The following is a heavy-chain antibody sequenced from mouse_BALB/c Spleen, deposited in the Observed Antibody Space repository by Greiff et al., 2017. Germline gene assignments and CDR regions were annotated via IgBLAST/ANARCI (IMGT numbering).Heavy chain of an antibody. Sequence: EVQLVESGAGLVQPGGSRKLSCAASGFTFSSFGMHWVRQAPEKGLEWVAYISSGSSTIYYADPVTGRFTISRDNPKNTLFLQMTRLRSEDTAMYDCARKRGSSGRLGAMDYWGQGTSVTVSS. J-gene: IGHJ4*01. V-gene: IGHV5-17*02. D-gene: IGHD1-3*01. CDR2: ISSGSSTI. CDR3: ARKRGSSGRLGAMDY. CDR1: GFTFSSFG.